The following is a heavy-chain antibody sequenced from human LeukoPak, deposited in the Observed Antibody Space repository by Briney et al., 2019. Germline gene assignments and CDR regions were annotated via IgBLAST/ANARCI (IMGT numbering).Heavy chain of an antibody. J-gene: IGHJ4*02. D-gene: IGHD3-16*01. CDR3: AISEGGLAPVTGHY. Sequence: SETLSLTCTVSGGSISSSGYYWGWIRQPPGKGLEWIGSIYYSGSTYYNPSLKGRVTISIDTSSNQFSKDQFSLKLSSVTAADTAMYYCAISEGGLAPVTGHYWGQGTLVTVSS. CDR1: GGSISSSGYY. CDR2: IYYSGST. V-gene: IGHV4-39*01.